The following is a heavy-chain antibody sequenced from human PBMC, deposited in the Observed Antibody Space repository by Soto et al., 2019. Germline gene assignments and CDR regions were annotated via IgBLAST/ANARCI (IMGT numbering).Heavy chain of an antibody. CDR2: ISAYNGNT. Sequence: ASVKVSCKASGYTFTSYGISWVRQAPGQGLEWMGWISAYNGNTNYAQKLQGRVTMTTDTSTSTAYMELRSLRSDDTAVYYCAREIRDQIVVVVAATEGPHHNQHFDIWGQGTMVTVS. V-gene: IGHV1-18*01. D-gene: IGHD2-15*01. CDR1: GYTFTSYG. J-gene: IGHJ3*02. CDR3: AREIRDQIVVVVAATEGPHHNQHFDI.